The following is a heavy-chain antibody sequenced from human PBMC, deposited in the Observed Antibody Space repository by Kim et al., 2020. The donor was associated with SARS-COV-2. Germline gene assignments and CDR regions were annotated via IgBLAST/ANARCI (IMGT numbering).Heavy chain of an antibody. CDR1: GFTFSSYG. Sequence: GGSLRLSCAASGFTFSSYGMHWVRQAPGKGLEWVAVISYDGSNKYYADSVKGRFTISRDNSKNTLYLQMNSLRAEDTAVYYCAKAAGGGVPAAMKHFDYWGQGTLATVSS. D-gene: IGHD2-2*01. CDR3: AKAAGGGVPAAMKHFDY. J-gene: IGHJ4*01. CDR2: ISYDGSNK. V-gene: IGHV3-30*18.